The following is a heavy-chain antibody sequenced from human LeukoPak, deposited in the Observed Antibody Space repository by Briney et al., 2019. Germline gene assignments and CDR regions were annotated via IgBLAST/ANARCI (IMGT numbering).Heavy chain of an antibody. CDR1: GGSFSGNN. CDR2: INHSGAT. CDR3: ARGSPKHDS. V-gene: IGHV4-34*01. Sequence: PSEILSLTCAVYGGSFSGNNWNWIRQPPGKGLEWIGEINHSGATKYNPSLKSRLTISVDPSKNQFSLKLQSVTAADTAVYYCARGSPKHDSWGQGTLVTVSS. J-gene: IGHJ5*01.